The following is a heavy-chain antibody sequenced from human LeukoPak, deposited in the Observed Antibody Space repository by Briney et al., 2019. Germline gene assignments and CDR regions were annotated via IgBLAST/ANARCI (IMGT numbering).Heavy chain of an antibody. V-gene: IGHV1-69*04. Sequence: ASVKVSCKASGGTFISYAISWVRQAPGQGLEWMGRIIPILGIANYAQKFQGRVTITADKSTSTAYMELSSLRSEDTAVYYCARETEDYDFWSGPGAFDIWGQGTMVTVSS. CDR2: IIPILGIA. J-gene: IGHJ3*02. D-gene: IGHD3-3*01. CDR1: GGTFISYA. CDR3: ARETEDYDFWSGPGAFDI.